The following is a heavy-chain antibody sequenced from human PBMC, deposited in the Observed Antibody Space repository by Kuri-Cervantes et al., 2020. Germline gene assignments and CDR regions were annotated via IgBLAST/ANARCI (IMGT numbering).Heavy chain of an antibody. J-gene: IGHJ4*02. V-gene: IGHV3-21*03. CDR1: GFTFSDYA. CDR2: ISSTITNT. Sequence: GGSLRLSCAASGFTFSDYAMSWVRQAPGKGLEWVSSISSTITNTYYADSVKGRFTISRDNAKNSLFLQMDSLRAEDTAVYYCARADLRGYYFGFDSWGQGTLVTVSS. CDR3: ARADLRGYYFGFDS. D-gene: IGHD2/OR15-2a*01.